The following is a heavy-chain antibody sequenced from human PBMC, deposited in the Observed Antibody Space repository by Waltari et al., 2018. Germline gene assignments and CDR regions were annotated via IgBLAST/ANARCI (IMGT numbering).Heavy chain of an antibody. CDR3: ARDMAAVEYYFDY. J-gene: IGHJ4*01. Sequence: QVQLVQSGAEVKTPGASVKVSCKASGYTFTDYYMHWVRQAPGQGLEWMGWINSNSGGTNYAQKFQGRVTMTRDTSISTAYMELSRLRSDDTAVYYCARDMAAVEYYFDYWGHGTLVTVSS. CDR2: INSNSGGT. D-gene: IGHD6-13*01. CDR1: GYTFTDYY. V-gene: IGHV1-2*02.